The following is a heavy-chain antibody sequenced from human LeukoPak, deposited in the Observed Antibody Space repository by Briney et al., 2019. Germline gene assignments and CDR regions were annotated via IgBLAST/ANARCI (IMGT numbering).Heavy chain of an antibody. Sequence: GGSLRLSCAASGFTFSSYAMSWVRQAPGKGLEWVSAISGSGGSTYYADSMKGRFTISRDNSKNTLYLQMNSLRAEDTAVYYCAKGLFLLWFGDLGDYWGQGTLVTVSS. CDR1: GFTFSSYA. CDR2: ISGSGGST. V-gene: IGHV3-23*01. J-gene: IGHJ4*02. CDR3: AKGLFLLWFGDLGDY. D-gene: IGHD3-10*01.